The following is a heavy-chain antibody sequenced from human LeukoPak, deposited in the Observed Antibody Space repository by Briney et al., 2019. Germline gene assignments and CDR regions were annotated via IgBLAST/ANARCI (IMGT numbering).Heavy chain of an antibody. CDR3: ASRIAARPNYFDY. V-gene: IGHV4-39*07. D-gene: IGHD6-6*01. J-gene: IGHJ4*02. Sequence: SETLSLTCTVSGASISSSADYWGWIRRPPGKGLEWIGIIHYSGSTYYNPSLKSRVTISVDTSKNQFSLKLSSVTAADTAVYYCASRIAARPNYFDYWGQGTLVTVSS. CDR2: IHYSGST. CDR1: GASISSSADY.